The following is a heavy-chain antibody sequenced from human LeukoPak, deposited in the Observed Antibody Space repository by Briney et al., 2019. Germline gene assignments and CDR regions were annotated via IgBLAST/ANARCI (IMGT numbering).Heavy chain of an antibody. Sequence: SETLSLTCTVSGGSISSYYWSWIRQPPGKGLEWIGYIYYSGSTNYNPSLKSRVTISVDTSKNQFSLKLSSVTAADTAVYYCARDNAPGIAVAGTNYFDYWGQGTLVTVSS. D-gene: IGHD6-19*01. CDR1: GGSISSYY. CDR2: IYYSGST. J-gene: IGHJ4*02. CDR3: ARDNAPGIAVAGTNYFDY. V-gene: IGHV4-59*01.